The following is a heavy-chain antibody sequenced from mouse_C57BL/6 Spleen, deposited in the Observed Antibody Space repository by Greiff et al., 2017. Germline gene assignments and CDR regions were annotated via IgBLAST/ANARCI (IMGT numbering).Heavy chain of an antibody. V-gene: IGHV14-4*01. Sequence: EVQLQQSGAELVRPGASVKLSCTASGFNIKDDYMHWVKQRPEQGLEWIGWIDPENGDTEYASKFQGKATITADTSSNTAFLQLSSLTSDDTAVYYCTTAYYSNYSLSYWGQGTLVTGSA. D-gene: IGHD2-5*01. J-gene: IGHJ3*01. CDR2: IDPENGDT. CDR1: GFNIKDDY. CDR3: TTAYYSNYSLSY.